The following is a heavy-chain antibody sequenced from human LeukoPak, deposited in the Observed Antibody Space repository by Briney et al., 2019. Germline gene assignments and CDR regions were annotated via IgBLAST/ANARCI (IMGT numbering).Heavy chain of an antibody. Sequence: GGSLRLSCAASGFRFSDNSMSWIRQAPGKGLEWISYITSSGTTTYYADSVKGRFTISRDNAKNSLYLQMSNLRAEDTAMYYCVREVGRPKTFYFDSWGRGTPVTISS. D-gene: IGHD3-16*01. J-gene: IGHJ4*02. V-gene: IGHV3-11*04. CDR1: GFRFSDNS. CDR3: VREVGRPKTFYFDS. CDR2: ITSSGTTT.